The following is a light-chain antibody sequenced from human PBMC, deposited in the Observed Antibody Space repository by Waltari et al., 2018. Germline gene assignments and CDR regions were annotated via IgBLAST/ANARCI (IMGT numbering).Light chain of an antibody. J-gene: IGKJ4*01. CDR3: QQSHSTPLT. V-gene: IGKV1-39*01. CDR2: AAS. Sequence: DIQMSLSPSSLSASVGDRITVTCRASQPIINYLNWYQQKPGKAPQLLIFAASRLQSGVPSRFSGSGSGTDFTLTINGVQPEDFATYYCQQSHSTPLTFGGGTKVGSK. CDR1: QPIINY.